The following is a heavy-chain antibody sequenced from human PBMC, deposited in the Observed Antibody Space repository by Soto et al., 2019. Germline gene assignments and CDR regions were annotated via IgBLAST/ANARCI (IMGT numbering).Heavy chain of an antibody. CDR3: AKETGPGRTNWFDP. J-gene: IGHJ5*02. Sequence: GGSLRLSCATSGFPFSSHAMTWFRQVPGKGLEWVSTISGSGRDTYYTDSVKGRFTVSRDKSKKTTYLQMNSLRADDTAVYYCAKETGPGRTNWFDPWGQGTLVTVSS. CDR2: ISGSGRDT. CDR1: GFPFSSHA. V-gene: IGHV3-23*01.